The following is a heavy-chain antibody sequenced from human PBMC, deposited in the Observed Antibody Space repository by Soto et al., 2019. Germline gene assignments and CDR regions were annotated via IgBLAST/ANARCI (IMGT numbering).Heavy chain of an antibody. CDR3: AKDGADTGTYNFDY. CDR2: ISNDGSNK. Sequence: QVQLVESWGGVVQPGMSLSLSCAASGFTFSNYGMHWVRQAPGKGLEWVTLISNDGSNKIYADSVKGRFTISRDNSKNTLYLQMTSLKTEDTAVYYCAKDGADTGTYNFDYWGQGTLVTVSS. D-gene: IGHD1-26*01. V-gene: IGHV3-30*18. J-gene: IGHJ4*02. CDR1: GFTFSNYG.